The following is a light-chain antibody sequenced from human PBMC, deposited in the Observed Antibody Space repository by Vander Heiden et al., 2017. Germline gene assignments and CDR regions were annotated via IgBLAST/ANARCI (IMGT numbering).Light chain of an antibody. V-gene: IGKV1-39*01. J-gene: IGKJ1*01. CDR3: RQSYSTLWT. Sequence: DIQMTQSPSSLSASVGDRVTITCRASQSISSYLNWYQQKPGKAPKLLIYAASSLQSAVPSRFSGSGSGTDFTLTIISLQPEDFATYYCRQSYSTLWTFGQGTRVEMK. CDR2: AAS. CDR1: QSISSY.